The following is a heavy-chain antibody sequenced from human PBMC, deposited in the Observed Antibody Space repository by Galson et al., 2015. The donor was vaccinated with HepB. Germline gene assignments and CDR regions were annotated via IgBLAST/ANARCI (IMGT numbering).Heavy chain of an antibody. CDR1: GFTFSSYA. CDR2: ISGSGGST. V-gene: IGHV3-23*01. J-gene: IGHJ4*02. D-gene: IGHD3-9*01. Sequence: SLRLSCAASGFTFSSYAMSWVRQAPGKGLEWVSAISGSGGSTYYADSVKGRFTISRDNSKDTLYLQMNSLRAEDTAVYYCAKDILRSHYFDYWGQGTLVTVSS. CDR3: AKDILRSHYFDY.